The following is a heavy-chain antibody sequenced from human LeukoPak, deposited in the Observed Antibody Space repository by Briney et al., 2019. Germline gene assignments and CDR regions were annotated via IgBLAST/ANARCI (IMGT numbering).Heavy chain of an antibody. CDR3: ARDVFDDSSLVY. Sequence: GVSLRLSCAASGFTFSDYYMSWIRQAPGKGLEWVSYIRSSGSTIYYADSEKPRFTISRDNAKNSLYLQMNRLRAEDTAVYYCARDVFDDSSLVYWGQGRLVSVSS. J-gene: IGHJ4*02. CDR1: GFTFSDYY. D-gene: IGHD3-22*01. V-gene: IGHV3-11*01. CDR2: IRSSGSTI.